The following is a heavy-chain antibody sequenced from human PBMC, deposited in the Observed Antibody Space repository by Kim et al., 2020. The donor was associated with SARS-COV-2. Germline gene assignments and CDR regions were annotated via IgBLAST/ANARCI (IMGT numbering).Heavy chain of an antibody. V-gene: IGHV3-74*01. J-gene: IGHJ2*01. D-gene: IGHD2-15*01. Sequence: YAASGKTRFTIPRDNAKNPLYLQMNSLRAGGTAVYYCARGAYGCSWYFDLWGRGTLVTVSS. CDR3: ARGAYGCSWYFDL.